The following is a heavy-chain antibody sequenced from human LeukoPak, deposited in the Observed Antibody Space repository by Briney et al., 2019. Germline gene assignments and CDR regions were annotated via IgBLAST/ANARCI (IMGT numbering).Heavy chain of an antibody. D-gene: IGHD1-26*01. CDR1: GFTFSTYA. Sequence: PGGSLRLSCTASGFTFSTYAMSWVRQAPGKGLEWVSGISGSGGTTYYADSVKGRFTISRDNAKNSLYLQMNSLRDEDTAVYYCASSGSYRFDYWGQGTLVTVSS. CDR3: ASSGSYRFDY. J-gene: IGHJ4*02. V-gene: IGHV3-23*01. CDR2: ISGSGGTT.